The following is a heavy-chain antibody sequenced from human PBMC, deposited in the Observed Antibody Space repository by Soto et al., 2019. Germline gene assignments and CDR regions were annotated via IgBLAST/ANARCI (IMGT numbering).Heavy chain of an antibody. V-gene: IGHV1-18*01. CDR3: ARDIYGGNCCDAFDI. CDR2: ISPYNGKT. CDR1: GYTFTNYG. J-gene: IGHJ3*02. D-gene: IGHD2-15*01. Sequence: QAQLAQSGAEVKKPGASVNISRKASGYTFTNYGFIWVRQAPGHGLEWVGWISPYNGKTEYAQKFQGRVTMTRDKPTSTAYMELRSLRSDDTAVYYCARDIYGGNCCDAFDIWGQGTMVTVSS.